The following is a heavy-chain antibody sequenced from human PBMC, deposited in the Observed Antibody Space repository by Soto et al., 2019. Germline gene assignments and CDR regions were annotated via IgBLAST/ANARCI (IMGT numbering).Heavy chain of an antibody. CDR3: ASLRRDWGDAFDL. CDR2: IIPVFDKA. Sequence: QVQLVQSGADVKKPGSSVKVSCKTSGGSFGSSAISWVRQAPAQGLEWMGEIIPVFDKANYAQNFQVRLTITADELTGTVFMELSSLRSEDPAVYFCASLRRDWGDAFDLWGLGTFVTVSS. J-gene: IGHJ3*01. V-gene: IGHV1-69*01. D-gene: IGHD3-16*01. CDR1: GGSFGSSA.